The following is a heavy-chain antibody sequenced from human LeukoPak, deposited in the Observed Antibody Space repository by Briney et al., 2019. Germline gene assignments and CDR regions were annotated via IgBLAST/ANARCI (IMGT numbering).Heavy chain of an antibody. V-gene: IGHV3-30*04. D-gene: IGHD3-16*01. CDR2: ISYDGSNK. Sequence: GGSLRLSCAASGFTFSSYAMHWIRQAPGKGLEWVAVISYDGSNKYYADSVKGRFTISRDNSKNTLYLQMNSLRAEDTAVYYCARSADYVSLSGDYWGQGTLVTVSS. J-gene: IGHJ4*02. CDR1: GFTFSSYA. CDR3: ARSADYVSLSGDY.